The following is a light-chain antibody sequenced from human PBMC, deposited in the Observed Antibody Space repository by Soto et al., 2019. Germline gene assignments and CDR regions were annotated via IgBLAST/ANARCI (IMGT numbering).Light chain of an antibody. Sequence: EMVLTQSPGTLSVSPGDRVTLSCRASQSISINLAWYQHKPGQAPRLLIHAGPTRATGIPARISGSGSGTEFTLTISSLQSEDFAVYYCQQFRNWPWTFGQGTKVDIK. J-gene: IGKJ1*01. V-gene: IGKV3D-15*01. CDR2: AGP. CDR3: QQFRNWPWT. CDR1: QSISIN.